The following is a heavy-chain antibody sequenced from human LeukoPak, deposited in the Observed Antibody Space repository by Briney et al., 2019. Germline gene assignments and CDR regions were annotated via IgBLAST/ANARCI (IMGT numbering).Heavy chain of an antibody. D-gene: IGHD2-15*01. CDR1: GYSFTNYW. V-gene: IGHV5-51*01. CDR2: IYPGDSDA. J-gene: IGHJ4*02. CDR3: ARLRYCSGGSCYGFDY. Sequence: GESLKISCKGSGYSFTNYWIGWVRQMPGKGLEWMGIIYPGDSDARYSPSFQGQVTISADKSIGTAFLQWSSLKASDTALYYCARLRYCSGGSCYGFDYWGQGTLVTVSS.